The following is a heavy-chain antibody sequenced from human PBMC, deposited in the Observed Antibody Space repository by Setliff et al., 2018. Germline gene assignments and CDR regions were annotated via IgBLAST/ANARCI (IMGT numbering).Heavy chain of an antibody. D-gene: IGHD1-26*01. Sequence: WASVKVSCKASGYIFNTFGISWVRRAPGQGLEWIGWISPYNGDTKYAQKLQDRVTMTIDTSTSTAYVEVRSLRSDDTALYYCARSPPNRGVGQGHHMDVWGKGTSVTVSS. J-gene: IGHJ6*03. CDR2: ISPYNGDT. CDR3: ARSPPNRGVGQGHHMDV. CDR1: GYIFNTFG. V-gene: IGHV1-18*01.